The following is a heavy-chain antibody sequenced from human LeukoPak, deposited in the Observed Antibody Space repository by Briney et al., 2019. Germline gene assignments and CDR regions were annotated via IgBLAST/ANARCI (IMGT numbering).Heavy chain of an antibody. Sequence: GGSLRLSCAASGFTFSSYAMSWVRQAPGKGLERASAISGSGGSTYYADSVKGRFTISRDNSKNTLYLQMNSLRAEDTAVYYCAKQTYDSSGYGVDYWGQGTLVTVSS. CDR2: ISGSGGST. V-gene: IGHV3-23*01. CDR3: AKQTYDSSGYGVDY. D-gene: IGHD3-22*01. CDR1: GFTFSSYA. J-gene: IGHJ4*02.